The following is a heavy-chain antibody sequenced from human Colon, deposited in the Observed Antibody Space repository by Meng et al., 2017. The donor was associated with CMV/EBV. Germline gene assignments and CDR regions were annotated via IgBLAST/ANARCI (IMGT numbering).Heavy chain of an antibody. CDR2: NNSDGSST. J-gene: IGHJ4*02. Sequence: QLVESGGGLVQPRGSLGLASSASGFTFSDYWMHWVRQVPGKGLVWVSRNNSDGSSTSYADSVKGRFTISRDNAKNTLYLQMNSLRTEDTAVYYCARALAVAGTGGYYWGQGTMVTVS. CDR1: GFTFSDYW. V-gene: IGHV3-74*01. CDR3: ARALAVAGTGGYY. D-gene: IGHD6-19*01.